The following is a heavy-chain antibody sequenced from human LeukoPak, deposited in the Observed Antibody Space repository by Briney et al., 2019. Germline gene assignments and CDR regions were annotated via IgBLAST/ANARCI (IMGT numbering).Heavy chain of an antibody. Sequence: ASVTVSCKASGYTFTSYYMHSVRQAPGQGLEWMGIINPSGGSTSYAQKFQGRVTMTRDTSTSTVYMELSSLRSEDTAVYYCARGRSEDYFDYWGQGTLVTVSS. D-gene: IGHD3-16*01. J-gene: IGHJ4*02. CDR1: GYTFTSYY. CDR3: ARGRSEDYFDY. V-gene: IGHV1-46*01. CDR2: INPSGGST.